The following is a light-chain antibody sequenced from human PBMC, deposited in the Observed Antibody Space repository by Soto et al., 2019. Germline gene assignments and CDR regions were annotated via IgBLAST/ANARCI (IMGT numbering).Light chain of an antibody. J-gene: IGKJ2*01. CDR2: GAS. Sequence: EIVMTQSPVTLSVSPGERAALSCRASQSVSTNFAWYQQKPGQAPRLLIYGASTRATGIPDRFSGTGSGTEFTLTISSLQYQDFAVYYCQQYNNWPYTFGQGTKLEIK. CDR3: QQYNNWPYT. CDR1: QSVSTN. V-gene: IGKV3-15*01.